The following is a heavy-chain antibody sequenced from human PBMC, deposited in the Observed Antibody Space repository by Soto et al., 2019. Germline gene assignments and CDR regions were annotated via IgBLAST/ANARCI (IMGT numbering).Heavy chain of an antibody. CDR2: ISYDGSNK. Sequence: GGSLRLSCAASGFTFSSYGMHWVRQAPGKGLEWVAVISYDGSNKYYADSVKGRFTISRDNSKNTLYLQMNSLRAEDTAVYYCAKVLEAGDYYGMDVWGQGTTVTVSS. J-gene: IGHJ6*02. D-gene: IGHD3-3*01. V-gene: IGHV3-30*18. CDR1: GFTFSSYG. CDR3: AKVLEAGDYYGMDV.